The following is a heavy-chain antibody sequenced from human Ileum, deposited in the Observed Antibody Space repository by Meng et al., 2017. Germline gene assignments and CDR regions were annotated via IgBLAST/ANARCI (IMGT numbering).Heavy chain of an antibody. CDR1: GITFHEYS. D-gene: IGHD2-15*01. CDR3: ATLGYSSLGY. V-gene: IGHV3-11*01. Sequence: HVPPCDAGGSFCKLGGSPVPSCAGFGITFHEYSMSWIRQAPGKVLEWVSYISNSGSNIYYVDSVKGRFTISRDNAKNSLYLQMNSLRAEDTAVYYCATLGYSSLGYWGQGTLVTVSS. J-gene: IGHJ4*02. CDR2: ISNSGSNI.